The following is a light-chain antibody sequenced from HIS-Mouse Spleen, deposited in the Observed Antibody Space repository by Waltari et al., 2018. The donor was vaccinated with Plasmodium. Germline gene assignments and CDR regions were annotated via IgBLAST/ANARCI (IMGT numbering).Light chain of an antibody. Sequence: QSAPTQPRSVSGSPGQSVTISCTGTSSDVGGYNYVSWYQQHPGKAPKLMIYDVSKRPSGVPDRFSGSKSGNTASLTISGLQAEDEDDYYCCSYAGSYTLVFGGGTKLTVL. J-gene: IGLJ2*01. CDR3: CSYAGSYTLV. CDR1: SSDVGGYNY. CDR2: DVS. V-gene: IGLV2-11*01.